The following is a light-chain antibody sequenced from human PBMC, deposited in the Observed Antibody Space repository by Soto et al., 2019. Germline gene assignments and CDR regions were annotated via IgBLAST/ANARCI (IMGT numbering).Light chain of an antibody. J-gene: IGKJ5*01. CDR3: QQYNNWPPIT. CDR1: QSVRSN. CDR2: GAS. Sequence: EIVMTQSPATLSVSAGETATLSCRASQSVRSNLAWYQQKRGQVPRLLIYGASTRATGIPDRFSGSGSGTEFTLTISSLQSEDFAVYYCQQYNNWPPITFGQGTRLEIK. V-gene: IGKV3-15*01.